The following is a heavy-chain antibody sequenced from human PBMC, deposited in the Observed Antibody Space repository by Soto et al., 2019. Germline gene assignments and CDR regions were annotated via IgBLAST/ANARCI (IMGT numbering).Heavy chain of an antibody. CDR3: ARDKYDFWSGPYGMDV. V-gene: IGHV6-1*01. D-gene: IGHD3-3*01. CDR2: TYYRSKWYN. J-gene: IGHJ6*02. CDR1: GDSVSSNSAA. Sequence: SQTLSLTCAISGDSVSSNSAAWNWIRRSPSRGLEWLGRTYYRSKWYNDYAVSVKSRITINPDTSKNQFSLQLNSVTPEDTAVYYCARDKYDFWSGPYGMDVWGQGTTATVSS.